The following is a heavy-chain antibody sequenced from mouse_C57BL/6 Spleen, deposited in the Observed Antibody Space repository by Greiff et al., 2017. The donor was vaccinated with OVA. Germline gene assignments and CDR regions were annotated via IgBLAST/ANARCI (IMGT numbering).Heavy chain of an antibody. V-gene: IGHV1-64*01. CDR1: GYTFTSYW. CDR3: AREVNWDDFDY. Sequence: QVQLQQPGAELVKPGASVKLSCKASGYTFTSYWMHWVKQRPGQGLEWIGMIHPNSGSTNYNEKFKSKATLTVDKSSSTAYLQLSSLTSEDSAVYYCAREVNWDDFDYWGQGTTLTVSS. CDR2: IHPNSGST. D-gene: IGHD4-1*01. J-gene: IGHJ2*01.